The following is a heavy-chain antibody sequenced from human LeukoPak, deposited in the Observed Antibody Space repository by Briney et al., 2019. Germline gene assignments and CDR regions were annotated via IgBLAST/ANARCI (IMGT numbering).Heavy chain of an antibody. Sequence: GGSLRLSCAASGFTFSSYAMHWVRQAPGKGLEWVAVISYDGSNKYYADSVKGRFTISRDNSKNTLYLQMNSLRAEDTAVYYCARDYCSGGSCYLDYWGQGTLVTVSS. CDR2: ISYDGSNK. D-gene: IGHD2-15*01. CDR3: ARDYCSGGSCYLDY. CDR1: GFTFSSYA. J-gene: IGHJ4*02. V-gene: IGHV3-30-3*01.